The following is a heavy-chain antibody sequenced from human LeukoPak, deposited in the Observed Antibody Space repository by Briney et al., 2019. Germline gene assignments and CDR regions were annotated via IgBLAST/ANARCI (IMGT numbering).Heavy chain of an antibody. Sequence: GGSLRLSCAASGFTFSSYWMNWVRQAPGKGLEWVAVISYDGSNKYYADSVKGRFTISRDNSKNTLYLQMNSLRAEDTAVYYCAKDAGFLEWLFYFDYWGQGTLVTVSS. V-gene: IGHV3-30*18. J-gene: IGHJ4*02. CDR1: GFTFSSYW. CDR2: ISYDGSNK. D-gene: IGHD3-3*01. CDR3: AKDAGFLEWLFYFDY.